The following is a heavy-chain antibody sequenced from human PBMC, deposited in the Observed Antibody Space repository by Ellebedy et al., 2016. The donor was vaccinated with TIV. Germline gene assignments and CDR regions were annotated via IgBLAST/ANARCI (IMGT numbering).Heavy chain of an antibody. CDR2: ITESGGNT. J-gene: IGHJ3*01. Sequence: GESLKISCAASGLTFSSHAMSWVRQAPGKGLEWVSPITESGGNTYYADSVKGRFTIPRDNSKDTLYLQMNSLRPEDTAIYYCAREPVGVGPACDVWGQGTMVTVSS. V-gene: IGHV3-23*01. CDR1: GLTFSSHA. D-gene: IGHD1-26*01. CDR3: AREPVGVGPACDV.